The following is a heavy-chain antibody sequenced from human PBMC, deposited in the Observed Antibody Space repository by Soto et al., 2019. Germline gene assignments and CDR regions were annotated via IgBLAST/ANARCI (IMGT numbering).Heavy chain of an antibody. D-gene: IGHD3-10*01. CDR3: AREMVRGSYTVASYYYYGMDV. CDR2: IYYSGST. CDR1: GGSISSGGYY. J-gene: IGHJ6*02. Sequence: QVQLQESGPGLVKPSQTLTLTCTVSGGSISSGGYYWSWIRQHPGKGLEWIGYIYYSGSTYYNPSLKSRVTISVDTSKNQFSLKLSSVTAADTAVYYCAREMVRGSYTVASYYYYGMDVWGQGTTVTVSS. V-gene: IGHV4-31*03.